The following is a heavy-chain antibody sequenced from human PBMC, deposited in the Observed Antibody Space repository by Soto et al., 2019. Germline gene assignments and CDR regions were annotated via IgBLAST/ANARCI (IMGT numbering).Heavy chain of an antibody. Sequence: EVQLLESGGGLVQPGGSLRLSCAASGFTFSSYAMSWVRQAPGKGLEWVSAISGSGGSTYYADSVKGRFTISRDNSKNTLYLQMNSQRAEDTAVYYCAEDRDIYYGSWSYYTGYWGQGTLVTVSS. V-gene: IGHV3-23*01. J-gene: IGHJ4*02. CDR3: AEDRDIYYGSWSYYTGY. CDR1: GFTFSSYA. CDR2: ISGSGGST. D-gene: IGHD3-10*01.